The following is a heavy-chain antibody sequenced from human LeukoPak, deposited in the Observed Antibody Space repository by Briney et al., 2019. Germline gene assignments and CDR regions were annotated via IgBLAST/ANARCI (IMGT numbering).Heavy chain of an antibody. CDR3: ARDRHERDGYRYFDY. Sequence: GGSLRLSCAASGFTFSSYWMSWVRQAPGKGLEWVANIKQDGSEKYYVDSVKGRFTISRDNAKNSLYLQMNSLRAEDTAVYYCARDRHERDGYRYFDYWGQGTLVTVSS. V-gene: IGHV3-7*01. CDR1: GFTFSSYW. D-gene: IGHD5-24*01. J-gene: IGHJ4*02. CDR2: IKQDGSEK.